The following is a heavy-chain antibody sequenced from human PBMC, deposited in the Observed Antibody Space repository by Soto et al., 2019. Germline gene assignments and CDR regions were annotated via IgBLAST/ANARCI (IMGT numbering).Heavy chain of an antibody. Sequence: QVQMMQSGAEVKKPGSSVKVSCKASGGTFSSYAISWVRQAPGQGLEWMRGIIPIFGTANYAQKFQGRVTITADESTSTAYMELSSLRSEDTAVSYCARAYSSGWQPAYYYFDYWGQGTLVTVSS. CDR2: IIPIFGTA. CDR1: GGTFSSYA. CDR3: ARAYSSGWQPAYYYFDY. V-gene: IGHV1-69*01. J-gene: IGHJ4*02. D-gene: IGHD6-19*01.